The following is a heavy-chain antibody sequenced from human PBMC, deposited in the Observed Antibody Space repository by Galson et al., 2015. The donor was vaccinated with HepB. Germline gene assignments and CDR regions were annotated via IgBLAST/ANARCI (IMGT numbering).Heavy chain of an antibody. CDR1: GFTFSNYY. CDR2: IGSAGTSK. CDR3: ARDRVATIDFDY. J-gene: IGHJ4*02. D-gene: IGHD5-12*01. Sequence: SLRLSCAASGFTFSNYYMSWIRQVPGKGLEWVSYIGSAGTSKYYADSVKGRFTISRDNAKNSLYLQMNSLRADGTAVYYCARDRVATIDFDYWGQGTLVTVSS. V-gene: IGHV3-11*01.